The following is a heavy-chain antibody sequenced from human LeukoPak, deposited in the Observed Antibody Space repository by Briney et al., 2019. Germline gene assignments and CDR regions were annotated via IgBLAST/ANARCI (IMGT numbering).Heavy chain of an antibody. V-gene: IGHV3-30*02. J-gene: IGHJ6*02. CDR1: GFTFSSYG. Sequence: GGSLRLSCAASGFTFSSYGMHWVRQAPGKGLEWVAFIRYDGSNKYYTDSVKGRFTISRDNSKNTLYLQMNSLRAEDTAVYYCAILHGPLAMVRGIKYYYYGMDVWGQGTTVTVSS. D-gene: IGHD3-10*01. CDR2: IRYDGSNK. CDR3: AILHGPLAMVRGIKYYYYGMDV.